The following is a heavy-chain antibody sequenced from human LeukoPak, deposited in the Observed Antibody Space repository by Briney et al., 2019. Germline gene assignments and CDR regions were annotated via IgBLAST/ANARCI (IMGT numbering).Heavy chain of an antibody. J-gene: IGHJ6*03. CDR3: ASLCCGSYYMDV. CDR1: GCTLTSYV. CDR2: IIPIYGTA. Sequence: SVKVSCKASGCTLTSYVISWVRQAPGQGLEWMGGIIPIYGTANYAQKFQGRVTITTDKSTSTAFMELSSLRSEDTAVYYCASLCCGSYYMDVWGKGTTVTVSS. V-gene: IGHV1-69*05. D-gene: IGHD2-15*01.